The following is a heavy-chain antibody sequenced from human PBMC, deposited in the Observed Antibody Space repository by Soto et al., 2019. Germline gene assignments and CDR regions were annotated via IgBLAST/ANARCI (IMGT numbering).Heavy chain of an antibody. D-gene: IGHD3-22*01. V-gene: IGHV3-73*01. CDR3: TRRYDSDYYYYYGMDV. CDR1: GFTFSGSA. Sequence: PGGSLRLSCAASGFTFSGSAMHWVRQASGKGLEWVGRIRSKANSYATAYAASVKGRFTISRDDSKNTAYLQMNSLKAEDTAVYYCTRRYDSDYYYYYGMDVWGQGTTVTVSS. CDR2: IRSKANSYAT. J-gene: IGHJ6*02.